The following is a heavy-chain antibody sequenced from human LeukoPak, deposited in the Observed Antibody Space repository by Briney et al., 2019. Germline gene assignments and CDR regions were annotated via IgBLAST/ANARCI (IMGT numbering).Heavy chain of an antibody. V-gene: IGHV4-30-2*01. J-gene: IGHJ4*02. CDR2: ICHSGST. D-gene: IGHD6-13*01. Sequence: SQTLSLTCTVSGGSISSRGYYWSWIRQPPGKGLEWIGYICHSGSTYYNPSLKSRVTISVDRSKNQFSLKLSSVTAADTAVYYCARGYSSSWYHYFDYWGQGTLVTVSS. CDR3: ARGYSSSWYHYFDY. CDR1: GGSISSRGYY.